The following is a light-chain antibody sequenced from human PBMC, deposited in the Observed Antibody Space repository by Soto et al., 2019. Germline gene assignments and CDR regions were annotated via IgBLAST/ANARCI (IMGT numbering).Light chain of an antibody. J-gene: IGLJ2*01. CDR2: EDI. Sequence: NFMLTQPHSVSESPGKTATISCTRSSGSIASNYVQWYQQRPGSAPTTVIYEDIHTPSGVPDRFSGSIDSSSNSASLTISGLKTEDEADYYCQSYGSSNRVVFGGGTKLTVL. V-gene: IGLV6-57*04. CDR1: SGSIASNY. CDR3: QSYGSSNRVV.